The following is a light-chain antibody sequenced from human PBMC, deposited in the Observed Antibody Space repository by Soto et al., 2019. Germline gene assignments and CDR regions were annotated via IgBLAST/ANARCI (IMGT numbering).Light chain of an antibody. J-gene: IGKJ2*01. CDR2: GAS. V-gene: IGKV3-20*01. CDR3: QQYGSSPPRT. Sequence: EIVLTQSPGTLSLSPGERATLSCRASQSVSSSYLAWYQQKPGQAPRLLIYGASSRATGIPDRFSGSGSGTDFTLTTSRLEPEHFAVYYCQQYGSSPPRTFGQGTKLEIK. CDR1: QSVSSSY.